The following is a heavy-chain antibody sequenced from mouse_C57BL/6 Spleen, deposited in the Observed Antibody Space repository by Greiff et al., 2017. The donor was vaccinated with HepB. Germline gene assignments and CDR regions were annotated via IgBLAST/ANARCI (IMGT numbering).Heavy chain of an antibody. CDR2: IFPGSGST. V-gene: IGHV1-75*01. CDR3: ARYQVVATEAMDY. CDR1: GYTFTDYY. D-gene: IGHD1-1*01. Sequence: VQLQQSGPELVKPGASVKISCKASGYTFTDYYINWVKQRPGQGLEWIGWIFPGSGSTYYNEKFKGKATLTVDKSSSTGYMWRSSLTSEDSVVSVCARYQVVATEAMDYWGQGTPVTVSS. J-gene: IGHJ4*01.